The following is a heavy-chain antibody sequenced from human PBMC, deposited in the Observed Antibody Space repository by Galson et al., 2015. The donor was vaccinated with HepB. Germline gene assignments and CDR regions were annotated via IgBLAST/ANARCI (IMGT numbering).Heavy chain of an antibody. CDR3: TRVTNWGLFDY. D-gene: IGHD2-21*01. Sequence: SLRLSCAASGFTFGSYAIHWVRQAPGKRLEYVSGISSGGVTTHYGNSVKGRFTISRDNGKNTVYLQMGSLRIEDMAVYYCTRVTNWGLFDYWGQGVLVTVSS. V-gene: IGHV3-64*01. CDR2: ISSGGVTT. J-gene: IGHJ4*02. CDR1: GFTFGSYA.